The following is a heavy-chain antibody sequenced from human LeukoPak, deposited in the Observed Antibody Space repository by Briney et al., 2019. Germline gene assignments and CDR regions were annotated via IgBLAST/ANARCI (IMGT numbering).Heavy chain of an antibody. Sequence: SETLSLTCTVSGASVSGSAYYWGWIRQPPGKGLEWIGYIHYSGSTNYNPSLKSRVTMSVDTSKNQFSLKLSSVTATDTAVYYCARVAVAGYYFDYWGQGTLVTVSS. D-gene: IGHD6-19*01. CDR3: ARVAVAGYYFDY. CDR2: IHYSGST. CDR1: GASVSGSAYY. V-gene: IGHV4-61*08. J-gene: IGHJ4*02.